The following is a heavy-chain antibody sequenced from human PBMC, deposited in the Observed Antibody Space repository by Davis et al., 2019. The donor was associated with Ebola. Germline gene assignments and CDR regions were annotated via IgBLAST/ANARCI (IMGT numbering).Heavy chain of an antibody. CDR2: ISSSSSSI. J-gene: IGHJ6*04. Sequence: GGSLRLSCAASGFTFSSYSTNWVRQAPGNGLEWVSSISSSSSSIYYADSVKGRFTISRDNAKNSLYLQMNSLRAEDTAVYYCARDLVVVVAANQGWYYGMDVWGKGTTVTVSS. V-gene: IGHV3-21*01. CDR3: ARDLVVVVAANQGWYYGMDV. D-gene: IGHD2-15*01. CDR1: GFTFSSYS.